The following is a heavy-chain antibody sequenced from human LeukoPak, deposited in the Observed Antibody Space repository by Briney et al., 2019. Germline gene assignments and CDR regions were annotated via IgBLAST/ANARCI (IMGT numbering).Heavy chain of an antibody. CDR3: ARRPAPLPAVPHDAFDI. J-gene: IGHJ3*02. D-gene: IGHD2-2*01. Sequence: SETLSLTCTVSGGSISSYYWSWIRQPPGKGLEWIGYIYYSGSTNYNPSLKSRVTISVDTSKNQFSLKLSSVTAADTAVYYCARRPAPLPAVPHDAFDIWGQGTMVTVSS. CDR2: IYYSGST. CDR1: GGSISSYY. V-gene: IGHV4-59*08.